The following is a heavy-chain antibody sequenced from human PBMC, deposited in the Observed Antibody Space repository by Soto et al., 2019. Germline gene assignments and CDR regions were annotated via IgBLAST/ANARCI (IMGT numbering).Heavy chain of an antibody. CDR1: GFTFSIFA. J-gene: IGHJ4*02. CDR2: ISGNGATT. CDR3: AKAPLSSSWYGGGY. V-gene: IGHV3-23*01. D-gene: IGHD6-13*01. Sequence: EVQLLESGGGSVQPGGSQRLSCAASGFTFSIFALSWVRQGPGKGLEWVSSISGNGATTFYADSVKGRFTISRDNSKNTLYLQMNSLRAEDTAVYYCAKAPLSSSWYGGGYWGQGALVSVFS.